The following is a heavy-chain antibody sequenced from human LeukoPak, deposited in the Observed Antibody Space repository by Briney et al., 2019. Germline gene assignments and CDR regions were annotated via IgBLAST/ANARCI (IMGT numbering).Heavy chain of an antibody. CDR1: GYTFTACY. CDR2: INPNSGGT. J-gene: IGHJ4*02. Sequence: ASVKVSCKASGYTFTACYMHWVRQAPGQGLEWMGWINPNSGGTNSSQKFQDRVTLTRDTSISTAYTELGSLRSDDTAIYYCARAYGSGSSYHPDYWGQGTLVTVSS. D-gene: IGHD3-10*01. V-gene: IGHV1-2*02. CDR3: ARAYGSGSSYHPDY.